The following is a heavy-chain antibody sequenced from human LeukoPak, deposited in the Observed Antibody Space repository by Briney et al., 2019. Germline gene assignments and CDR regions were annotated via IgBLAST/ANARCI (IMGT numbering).Heavy chain of an antibody. J-gene: IGHJ4*02. CDR3: ARNGQPHGGEFDY. Sequence: SVKVSCKASGGTFSSYAISWVRQAPGQGLEWMGGIIPIFGTANYAQRFQGRVTITADESTSTAYMELSSLRSEDTAVYYCARNGQPHGGEFDYWGQGTLVTVSS. D-gene: IGHD2-8*01. V-gene: IGHV1-69*01. CDR2: IIPIFGTA. CDR1: GGTFSSYA.